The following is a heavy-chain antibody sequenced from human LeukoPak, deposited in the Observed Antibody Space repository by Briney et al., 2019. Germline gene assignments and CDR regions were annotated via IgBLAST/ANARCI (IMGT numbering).Heavy chain of an antibody. D-gene: IGHD4-17*01. CDR1: GYTFTRYG. J-gene: IGHJ4*02. V-gene: IGHV1-18*01. Sequence: ASVKVSCKASGYTFTRYGISWVRQAPGQGLEWRGWISAYNGNTNYAQKLQGRVTMTTDTSTSTAYMDLRSLRSDDTAVYYCARPTTDYGDPGIFDYGGEGTLATVSS. CDR3: ARPTTDYGDPGIFDY. CDR2: ISAYNGNT.